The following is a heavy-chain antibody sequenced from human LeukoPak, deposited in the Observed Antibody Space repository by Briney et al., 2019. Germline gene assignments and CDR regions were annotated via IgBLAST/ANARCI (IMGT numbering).Heavy chain of an antibody. CDR2: MNPNSGNT. V-gene: IGHV1-8*03. CDR1: GYTFTSYD. CDR3: ARGCSGYYPYYYYYMDV. J-gene: IGHJ6*03. Sequence: ASVKVSCKASGYTFTSYDINWVRQATGQGLEWMGWMNPNSGNTGYAQKFQGRVTITRNTSISTAYMELSSLRSEDTAVYYCARGCSGYYPYYYYYMDVWAKGPRSPSP. D-gene: IGHD3-22*01.